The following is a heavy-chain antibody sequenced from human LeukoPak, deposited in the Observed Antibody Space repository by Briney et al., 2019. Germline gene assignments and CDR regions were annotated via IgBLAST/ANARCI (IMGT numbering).Heavy chain of an antibody. CDR1: GFTFSSYW. D-gene: IGHD5-18*01. V-gene: IGHV3-7*01. CDR2: IKQDGSEK. J-gene: IGHJ3*02. Sequence: GGSLRLSCAASGFTFSSYWMSWVRQAPGKGLEWVANIKQDGSEKYYVDSVKGRFTISRDNAKNSLYLQMNSLRAEDTAVYYCARVGIQLWRRAFAIWGQGTMVTVSS. CDR3: ARVGIQLWRRAFAI.